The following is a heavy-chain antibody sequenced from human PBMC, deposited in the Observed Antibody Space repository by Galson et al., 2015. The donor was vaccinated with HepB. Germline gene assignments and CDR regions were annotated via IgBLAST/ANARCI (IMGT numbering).Heavy chain of an antibody. CDR1: GYSFTSYW. D-gene: IGHD2-2*01. J-gene: IGHJ4*02. V-gene: IGHV5-10-1*01. CDR3: ACTVVPAALGANWVGRFDDY. CDR2: IDPSDSYT. Sequence: QSGAEVKKPGESLRISCKGSGYSFTSYWISWVRQMPGKGLEWMGRIDPSDSYTNYSPSFQGHVTISADKSISTAYLQWSSLKASDTAMYYCACTVVPAALGANWVGRFDDYWGQGTLVTVSS.